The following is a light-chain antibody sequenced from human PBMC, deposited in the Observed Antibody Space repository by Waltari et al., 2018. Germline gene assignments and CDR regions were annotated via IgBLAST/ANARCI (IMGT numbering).Light chain of an antibody. V-gene: IGKV2-28*01. J-gene: IGKJ1*01. Sequence: DIVMTQSPLSLPVTPGEPASISCRSSQSLLHSNGYNYLDWYLQKPGQSPQLLIYLGSKRDSGVPDRFSGSGSGTDFTLKISRVEAEDVGVYYCMQALQTPWTFGQGTKVEIK. CDR1: QSLLHSNGYNY. CDR3: MQALQTPWT. CDR2: LGS.